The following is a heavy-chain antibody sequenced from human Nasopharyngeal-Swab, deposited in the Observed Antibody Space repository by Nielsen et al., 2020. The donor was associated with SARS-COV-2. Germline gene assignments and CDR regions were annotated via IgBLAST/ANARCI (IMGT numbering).Heavy chain of an antibody. D-gene: IGHD3-3*01. CDR2: INPSGGST. J-gene: IGHJ2*01. Sequence: ASVKVSCKASGYTFTSYYMHWVRQAPGQGLEWMGIINPSGGSTSYAQKFQGRVTMTRDTSTSTVYMELSSLRLEDTAVYYCARGRITIFGVDYWYFDLWGRGTLVTVSS. V-gene: IGHV1-46*01. CDR1: GYTFTSYY. CDR3: ARGRITIFGVDYWYFDL.